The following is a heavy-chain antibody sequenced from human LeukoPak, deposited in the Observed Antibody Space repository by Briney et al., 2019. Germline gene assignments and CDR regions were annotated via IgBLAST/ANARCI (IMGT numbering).Heavy chain of an antibody. V-gene: IGHV1-2*02. Sequence: ASVKVSCKASGYTFTGYYMHWVRQAPGQGLEWMGCINPNSGGTNYAQKFQGRVTMTRDTSISTAYMELSRLRSDDTAVYYCARYHGDYPLGWFDPWGQGTLVTVSP. J-gene: IGHJ5*02. D-gene: IGHD4-17*01. CDR2: INPNSGGT. CDR3: ARYHGDYPLGWFDP. CDR1: GYTFTGYY.